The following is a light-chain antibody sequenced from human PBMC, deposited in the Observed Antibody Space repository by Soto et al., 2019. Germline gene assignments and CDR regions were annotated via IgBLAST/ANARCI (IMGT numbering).Light chain of an antibody. CDR3: AAWDDNLSGLYV. V-gene: IGLV1-47*01. Sequence: QSVLTQSPSASGTPGQRVPISCSGSASTIGRNYVYWYQQLPGTAPKLLIYRNSQRPSGVPDRFSGSKSGTSASLAISGLRSEDEADYYCAAWDDNLSGLYVFGAGTKVTVL. CDR2: RNS. CDR1: ASTIGRNY. J-gene: IGLJ1*01.